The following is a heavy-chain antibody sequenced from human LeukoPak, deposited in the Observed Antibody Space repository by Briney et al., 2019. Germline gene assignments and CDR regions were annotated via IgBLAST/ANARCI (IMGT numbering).Heavy chain of an antibody. CDR1: GFTFSSYA. V-gene: IGHV3-23*01. D-gene: IGHD6-13*01. CDR3: AKGSSGWSHYYFDY. J-gene: IGHJ4*02. Sequence: GGSLRLSCAASGFTFSSYAMSWVRQPPGKGLEWVSTISGSGGSTYYADSVKGRFTISRDNSKNTLYVQMNSLRAEDTAVYYCAKGSSGWSHYYFDYWGQGTLVTVSS. CDR2: ISGSGGST.